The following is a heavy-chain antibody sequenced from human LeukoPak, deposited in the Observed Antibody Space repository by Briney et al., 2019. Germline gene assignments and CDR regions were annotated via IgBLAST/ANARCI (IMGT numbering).Heavy chain of an antibody. Sequence: GASVKVSCKASGYTFTGYYMHWVRQAPGQGLERMGWINPNSGGTNYAQKFQGRVTMTRDTSISTAYMELSRLRSDDTAVYYCARASPTVVTFDYWGQGTLVTVSS. CDR3: ARASPTVVTFDY. J-gene: IGHJ4*02. V-gene: IGHV1-2*02. D-gene: IGHD4-23*01. CDR1: GYTFTGYY. CDR2: INPNSGGT.